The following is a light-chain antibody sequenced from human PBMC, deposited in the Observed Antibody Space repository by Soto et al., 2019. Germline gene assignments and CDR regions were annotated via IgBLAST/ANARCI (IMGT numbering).Light chain of an antibody. CDR1: QSVSSSF. J-gene: IGKJ4*01. Sequence: EIVLTQSPATLSLSPGERGTLSCRASQSVSSSFLAWYQQKPGQAPRLPIYDASNRATGIPARFSGSGSGTDFTLTFSSLEPEDFAVYYCQQRSKWPSITFGGGTKVDIK. CDR2: DAS. CDR3: QQRSKWPSIT. V-gene: IGKV3-11*01.